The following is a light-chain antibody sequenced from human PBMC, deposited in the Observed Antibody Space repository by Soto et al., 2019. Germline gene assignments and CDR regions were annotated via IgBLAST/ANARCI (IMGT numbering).Light chain of an antibody. J-gene: IGKJ1*01. V-gene: IGKV3-20*01. Sequence: EFLLTQSPGTLSLSPGERATLSCRASQTVRNNYLAWYQQKPGQAPRLLIYDASSRATGIPDRFSGGGSGTDFTLTISSLEPEDFAVYYCQQYGDTPVTFGQGTKVDIK. CDR2: DAS. CDR3: QQYGDTPVT. CDR1: QTVRNNY.